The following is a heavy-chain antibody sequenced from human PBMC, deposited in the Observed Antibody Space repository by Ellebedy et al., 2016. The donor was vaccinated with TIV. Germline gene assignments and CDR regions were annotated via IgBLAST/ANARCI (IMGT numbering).Heavy chain of an antibody. Sequence: GESLKISXAASGFTFSIYRMHWVRQVPGKGLVWVSRIHGDGSDINYADSVTGRFTISRDNTKNTLYLHLSSLRAEDTAVYYCARDSGSYPFDYWGQGTLVTVSS. CDR2: IHGDGSDI. V-gene: IGHV3-74*01. J-gene: IGHJ4*02. D-gene: IGHD1-26*01. CDR3: ARDSGSYPFDY. CDR1: GFTFSIYR.